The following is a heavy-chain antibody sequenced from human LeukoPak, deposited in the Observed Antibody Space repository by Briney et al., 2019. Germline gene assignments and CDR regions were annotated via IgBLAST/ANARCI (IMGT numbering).Heavy chain of an antibody. Sequence: GGSLRLSCAASGFTFSSYEMNWVRQAPGKGLEWVSYISSSGSTIYYADYVKGRFTISRDNAKNSLYLQMNSLRAEDTAVYYCARDNTLDSYCSGGSCFKNAFDIWGQGTMVTVSS. CDR2: ISSSGSTI. V-gene: IGHV3-48*03. CDR1: GFTFSSYE. J-gene: IGHJ3*02. CDR3: ARDNTLDSYCSGGSCFKNAFDI. D-gene: IGHD2-15*01.